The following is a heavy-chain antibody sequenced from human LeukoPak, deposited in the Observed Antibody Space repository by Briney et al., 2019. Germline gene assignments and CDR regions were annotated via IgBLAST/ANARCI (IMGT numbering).Heavy chain of an antibody. CDR3: ARHGYCSGGSCYLDDAFDI. J-gene: IGHJ3*02. D-gene: IGHD2-15*01. CDR2: IYYSGST. V-gene: IGHV4-39*01. Sequence: PSETLSLTCTVSGGSISSSSYYWGWIRQPPGQGLEWIGSIYYSGSTYYNPSLKSRVTISVDTSKNQFSLKLSSVTAADTAVYYCARHGYCSGGSCYLDDAFDIWGQGTMVTVSS. CDR1: GGSISSSSYY.